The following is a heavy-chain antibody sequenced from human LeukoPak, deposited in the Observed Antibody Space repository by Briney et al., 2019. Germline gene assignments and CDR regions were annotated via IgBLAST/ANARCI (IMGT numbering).Heavy chain of an antibody. D-gene: IGHD3-10*01. CDR1: GFTFSGYA. CDR3: ARVGYYASGPFSYFDY. CDR2: ISYDGSNE. Sequence: QPGRSLRLSCAASGFTFSGYAMHWVRQAPGKGLEWVAVISYDGSNEYYADSVKGRLTISRDNSKNTLYLQMNSLSVEDTAVYYCARVGYYASGPFSYFDYWGQGTLVTVSS. J-gene: IGHJ4*02. V-gene: IGHV3-30-3*01.